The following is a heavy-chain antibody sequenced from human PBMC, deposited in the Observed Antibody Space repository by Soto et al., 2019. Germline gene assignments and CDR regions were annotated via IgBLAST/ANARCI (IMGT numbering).Heavy chain of an antibody. D-gene: IGHD2-21*02. J-gene: IGHJ3*02. V-gene: IGHV1-46*01. CDR3: ARALNCYDPLDI. Sequence: GASVKVSCKASGYTFTIYHVHCVLQAPGQGLEWMGMINPIGGSTNYAQKFQGRVTMTRDTSTSTVYMELSSLRSEDTAVYYCARALNCYDPLDIWGQGTMVTVSS. CDR2: INPIGGST. CDR1: GYTFTIYH.